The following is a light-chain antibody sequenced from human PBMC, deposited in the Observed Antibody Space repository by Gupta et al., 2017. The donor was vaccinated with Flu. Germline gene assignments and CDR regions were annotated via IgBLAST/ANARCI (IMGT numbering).Light chain of an antibody. J-gene: IGKJ2*02. Sequence: IVLTQSPGTLSLSPGERATLSCRASQSVGSNYLAGYQQKPGQAPSLRSYGASSRATGSPDRGSGRGSGTDGTLTIRRLEPEDFAVEHCPRYGTSKRTFGRGTKMEIK. CDR1: QSVGSNY. CDR2: GAS. V-gene: IGKV3-20*01. CDR3: PRYGTSKRT.